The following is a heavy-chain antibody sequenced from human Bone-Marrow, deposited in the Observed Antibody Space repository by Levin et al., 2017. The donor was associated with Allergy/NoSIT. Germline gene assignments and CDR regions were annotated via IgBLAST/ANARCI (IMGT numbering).Heavy chain of an antibody. CDR2: IIPLFGTP. V-gene: IGHV1-69*06. J-gene: IGHJ6*02. CDR3: ARAVGYSSSFYDGYYNGMDV. CDR1: GGSFNNYA. D-gene: IGHD6-13*01. Sequence: AASVKVSCKASGGSFNNYAVSWVRQAPGQGLEWMGGIIPLFGTPHYGQKFQGRVTFTADKSTSTAYMEMRSLGSEDSAVYYCARAVGYSSSFYDGYYNGMDVWGQGTTVTVSS.